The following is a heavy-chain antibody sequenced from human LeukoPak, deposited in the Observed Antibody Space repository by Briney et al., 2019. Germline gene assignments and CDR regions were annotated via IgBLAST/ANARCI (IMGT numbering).Heavy chain of an antibody. CDR2: ISGSGGST. V-gene: IGHV3-23*01. CDR1: GFTFSSYA. D-gene: IGHD4-17*01. CDR3: AKSPNLEDYGDYVYFDY. Sequence: GGSLRLSCAASGFTFSSYAMSWVRQAPGKGLECVSAISGSGGSTYYADSVKGRFTISRDNSKNTLYLQMNSLRAEDTAVYYCAKSPNLEDYGDYVYFDYWGQGTLVTVSS. J-gene: IGHJ4*02.